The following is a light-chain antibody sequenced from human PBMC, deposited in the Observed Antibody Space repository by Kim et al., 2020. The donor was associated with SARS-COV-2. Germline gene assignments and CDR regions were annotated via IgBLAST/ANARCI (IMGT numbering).Light chain of an antibody. Sequence: DIQMTQSPSSLSASLGDSVTITCRASQGITQNIAWFQQKPGQAPKSLIYGASTLQGGVPSRFRGAGSGRDFSLTINSLQADDFAIYFCQQNNSHPITFGRGTRLE. J-gene: IGKJ5*01. CDR1: QGITQN. V-gene: IGKV1-16*01. CDR2: GAS. CDR3: QQNNSHPIT.